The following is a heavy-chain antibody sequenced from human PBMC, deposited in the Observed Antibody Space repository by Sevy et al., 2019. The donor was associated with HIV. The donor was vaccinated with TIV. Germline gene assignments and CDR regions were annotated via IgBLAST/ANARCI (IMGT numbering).Heavy chain of an antibody. CDR1: GFTFSSYS. Sequence: GGSLRLSCAASGFTFSSYSMNWVRQAPGKGLEWVSYISSSSSTIYYADSVKGRFTISRDNAKNSLYLQMNSLRDEDTAVYYCARDRHDTGSSSQEHAFDIWGQGTMVTVS. CDR2: ISSSSSTI. D-gene: IGHD6-13*01. J-gene: IGHJ3*02. CDR3: ARDRHDTGSSSQEHAFDI. V-gene: IGHV3-48*02.